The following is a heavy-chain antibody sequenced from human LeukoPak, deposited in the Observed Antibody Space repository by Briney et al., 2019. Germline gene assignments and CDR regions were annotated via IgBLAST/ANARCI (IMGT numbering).Heavy chain of an antibody. CDR3: ADGSGKARFDY. CDR2: INHSGST. Sequence: SETLSLTCAVYGGSFSGYYWSWIRQPPGKGLEWIGEINHSGSTNYNPSLKSRVTISVDTSKNQFSLKLSSVTAADTAVYHCADGSGKARFDYWGQGTLVTVSS. V-gene: IGHV4-34*01. CDR1: GGSFSGYY. D-gene: IGHD3-10*01. J-gene: IGHJ4*02.